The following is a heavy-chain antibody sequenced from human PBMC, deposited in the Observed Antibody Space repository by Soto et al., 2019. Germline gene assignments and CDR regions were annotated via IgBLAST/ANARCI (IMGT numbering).Heavy chain of an antibody. CDR1: GYTFTSYG. V-gene: IGHV1-18*01. J-gene: IGHJ4*02. CDR3: ARVLYSSGWSRFDY. CDR2: ISAYNGNT. D-gene: IGHD6-19*01. Sequence: ASVKVSCKASGYTFTSYGISWVRQAPGQGLEWMGWISAYNGNTNYARKLQGRVTMTTDTSTSTAYMELRSLRSDDTAVYYCARVLYSSGWSRFDYWGQGTLVTVSS.